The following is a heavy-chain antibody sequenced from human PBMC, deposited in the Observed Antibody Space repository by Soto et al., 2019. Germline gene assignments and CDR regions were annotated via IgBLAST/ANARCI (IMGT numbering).Heavy chain of an antibody. Sequence: PSETLSLTCTVSGGSISSYYWSWIRQPPGKGLEWIGYIYYSGSTNYNPSLKSRVTISVDTSKNQFSLKLSSVTAADTAVYYCTTDSYSTITIVRFDYWGHGTLVTVSS. CDR3: TTDSYSTITIVRFDY. CDR2: IYYSGST. CDR1: GGSISSYY. J-gene: IGHJ4*01. V-gene: IGHV4-59*01. D-gene: IGHD2-21*01.